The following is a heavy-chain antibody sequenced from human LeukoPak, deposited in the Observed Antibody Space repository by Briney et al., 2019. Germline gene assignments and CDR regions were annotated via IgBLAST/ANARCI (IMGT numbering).Heavy chain of an antibody. J-gene: IGHJ3*02. CDR3: AREKKTEWTTGAFDM. CDR2: ISNDGSNK. CDR1: GFTFSSYS. D-gene: IGHD3-3*01. Sequence: GGSLRLSCAASGFTFSSYSMNWVRQAPCKGLEWGAVISNDGSNKYYAESVKGRFTISRDNSKNTLYLQMNSLRAEDTAVYYCAREKKTEWTTGAFDMWGQGTMVIVSS. V-gene: IGHV3-30*03.